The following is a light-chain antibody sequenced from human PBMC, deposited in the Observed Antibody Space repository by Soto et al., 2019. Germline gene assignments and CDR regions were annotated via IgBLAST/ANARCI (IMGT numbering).Light chain of an antibody. CDR1: QSISSNS. Sequence: EIVLTQSPGTLSLSPGERAALYCRASQSISSNSLAWYQQKPGQAPRLLIYGASSRATGIPDRFSGSGSGTDFTLTISRLEPEDFAVYYCQQYGSSLLTFGGGTKVEIK. J-gene: IGKJ4*01. CDR3: QQYGSSLLT. V-gene: IGKV3-20*01. CDR2: GAS.